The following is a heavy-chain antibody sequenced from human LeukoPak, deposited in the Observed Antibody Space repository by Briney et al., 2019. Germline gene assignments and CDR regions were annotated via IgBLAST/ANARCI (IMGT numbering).Heavy chain of an antibody. D-gene: IGHD5-12*01. J-gene: IGHJ4*02. Sequence: AETLSLTCAGIGRSFRGYYWSWIRQPPGKGLEWIGEIHHSGSANYNSSLKSRVTISVDTSKNQFSLTLSSVTAADTAVYYCAGGYSGYLDYWGQGTLVTVSP. V-gene: IGHV4-34*01. CDR1: GRSFRGYY. CDR2: IHHSGSA. CDR3: AGGYSGYLDY.